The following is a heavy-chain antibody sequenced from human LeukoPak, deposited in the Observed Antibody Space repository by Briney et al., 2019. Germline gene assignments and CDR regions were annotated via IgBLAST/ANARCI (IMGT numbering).Heavy chain of an antibody. CDR1: GFTFSRDW. CDR2: INSDGSST. D-gene: IGHD6-6*01. Sequence: GGSLRLSCAASGFTFSRDWMRWVRQAPGKGLVWVSRINSDGSSTNSADSVKGRFTTSRDNAKNTLYLQMSSLKDEDTAVYYCTRDREYSSANWGQGTLVTVSS. V-gene: IGHV3-74*01. J-gene: IGHJ4*02. CDR3: TRDREYSSAN.